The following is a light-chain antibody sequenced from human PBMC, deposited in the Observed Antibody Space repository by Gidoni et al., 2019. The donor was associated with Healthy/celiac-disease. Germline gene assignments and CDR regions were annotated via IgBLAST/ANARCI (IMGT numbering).Light chain of an antibody. CDR2: QDS. CDR3: QAWDSSTGVV. CDR1: KWGDKF. Sequence: SYELTQPPSVSVSPGQTASITCSGNKWGDKFACWYQQKPGQSPVLVIYQDSKRPSGISERFSGSNSGNTATLTISGTQAMDAADYYCQAWDSSTGVVFGGGTKLTVL. J-gene: IGLJ2*01. V-gene: IGLV3-1*01.